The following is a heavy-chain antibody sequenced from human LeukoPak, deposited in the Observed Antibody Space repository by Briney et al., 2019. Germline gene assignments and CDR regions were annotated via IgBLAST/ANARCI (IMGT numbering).Heavy chain of an antibody. CDR1: GFTFSSYA. CDR2: ISGGGGST. J-gene: IGHJ4*02. CDR3: AKDRSERYYSDY. V-gene: IGHV3-23*01. Sequence: GALRLSCAASGFTFSSYAMSWVRQAPGKGLEWVSAISGGGGSTYYADSVKGRFTISRDNSKNTLYLQMNSLRAEDTAVYYCAKDRSERYYSDYWGQGTLVTVSS.